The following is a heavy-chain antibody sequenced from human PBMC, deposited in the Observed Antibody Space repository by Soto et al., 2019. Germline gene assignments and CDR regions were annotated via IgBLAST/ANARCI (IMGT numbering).Heavy chain of an antibody. Sequence: GGSLRLSCAASGFTFSSYAMSWVRQTPGKGLEWVSAISGSGGSTYYADSVKGRFTISRDNSKNTLYLQMNSLRAEDTAVYYCATPPWGILYSSGWPDRSYNWFDPWGQGTLVTVSS. CDR2: ISGSGGST. CDR1: GFTFSSYA. J-gene: IGHJ5*02. V-gene: IGHV3-23*01. D-gene: IGHD6-19*01. CDR3: ATPPWGILYSSGWPDRSYNWFDP.